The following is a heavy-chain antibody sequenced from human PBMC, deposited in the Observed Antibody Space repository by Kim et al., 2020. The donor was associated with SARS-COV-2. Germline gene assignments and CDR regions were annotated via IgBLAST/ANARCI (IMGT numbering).Heavy chain of an antibody. D-gene: IGHD3-10*01. CDR1: GGSISSSSYY. CDR3: ARSGGLWFGVLLSFWYFDY. V-gene: IGHV4-39*01. Sequence: SETLSLTCTVSGGSISSSSYYWGWIRQPPGKGLEWIGSIYYSGSTYYNPSLKSRVTISVDTSNNQFSLKLSSVTAADTAVYYCARSGGLWFGVLLSFWYFDYWGQGTLVTVSS. CDR2: IYYSGST. J-gene: IGHJ4*02.